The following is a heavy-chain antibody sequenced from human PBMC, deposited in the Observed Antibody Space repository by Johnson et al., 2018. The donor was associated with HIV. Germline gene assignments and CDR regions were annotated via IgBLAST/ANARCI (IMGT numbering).Heavy chain of an antibody. CDR3: ARARYYYDSSGYHDAFDI. D-gene: IGHD3-22*01. Sequence: QVHLVESGGGVVQPGRSLRLSCAASGFSFNSYAMHWVRQAPGEGLEWVAGISYDGSNKYYADSVRGRFTISRDKSKNTLYLQMSSLRAEDSAVFYCARARYYYDSSGYHDAFDIWGQGTMVTVSS. CDR1: GFSFNSYA. V-gene: IGHV3-30*04. CDR2: ISYDGSNK. J-gene: IGHJ3*02.